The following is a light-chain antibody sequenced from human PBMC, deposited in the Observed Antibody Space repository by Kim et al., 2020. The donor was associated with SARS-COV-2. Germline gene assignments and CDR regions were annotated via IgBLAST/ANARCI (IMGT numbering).Light chain of an antibody. J-gene: IGLJ2*01. CDR3: ATWDDSVTGPL. CDR1: GSNIGYNY. CDR2: NNS. V-gene: IGLV1-47*02. Sequence: GKGVTISGSGGGSNIGYNYVHWYQQVTGTAPNLLIYNNSQRPSSVPDRFSGSKSGTSASLAISGLRSDDEAEYYCATWDDSVTGPLFGGGTQLTVL.